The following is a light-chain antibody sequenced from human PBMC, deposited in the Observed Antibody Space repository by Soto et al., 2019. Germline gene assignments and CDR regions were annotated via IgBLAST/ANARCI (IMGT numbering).Light chain of an antibody. V-gene: IGKV4-1*01. CDR1: RSVLSKNKNY. Sequence: DFVMTQSPDSLAVSLGERATIKCKSSRSVLSKNKNYLAWFQQKPGQPPKLLLYWATTRESGVPDRFSGSGSATDFTLTISSLQAEDVAVYYCQQYHSDPITFGQGTRLEIK. CDR2: WAT. CDR3: QQYHSDPIT. J-gene: IGKJ5*01.